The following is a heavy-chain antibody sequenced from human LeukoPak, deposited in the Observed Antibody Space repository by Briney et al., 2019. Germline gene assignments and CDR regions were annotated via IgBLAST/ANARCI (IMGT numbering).Heavy chain of an antibody. Sequence: SETLSLTCTVSGGSISSYYWSWLRQPPGKGLEWIGYIYYRGSTNYNPSLKSRVTISVDTSKNQFSLKLSSVTAADTAVYYCARSLFYGDYGYYFDYWGQGTLVTVSS. CDR3: ARSLFYGDYGYYFDY. CDR2: IYYRGST. D-gene: IGHD4-17*01. J-gene: IGHJ4*02. CDR1: GGSISSYY. V-gene: IGHV4-59*01.